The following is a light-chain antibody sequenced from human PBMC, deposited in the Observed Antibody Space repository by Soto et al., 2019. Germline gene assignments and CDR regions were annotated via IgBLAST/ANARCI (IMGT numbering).Light chain of an antibody. CDR2: YAS. Sequence: DMVMTQSPASLSVSPGERVTISCRASESVSNNLTWYQQKPGQGPRLLIYYASNRETGVPYRFSGSGSGTEFTLTISSLQPEDFGVYYCQHYSNCPPTFGPGTKVDIK. V-gene: IGKV3-15*01. CDR3: QHYSNCPPT. CDR1: ESVSNN. J-gene: IGKJ3*01.